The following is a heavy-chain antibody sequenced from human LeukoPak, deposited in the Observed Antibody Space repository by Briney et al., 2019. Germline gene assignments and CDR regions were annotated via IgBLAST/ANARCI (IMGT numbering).Heavy chain of an antibody. V-gene: IGHV5-51*01. CDR2: IYPGDSDT. J-gene: IGHJ3*02. Sequence: GESLKISCKGSGYSFTSYWIGWVRQMPGKGLEWMGIIYPGDSDTRYSPSFQGQVTISADKSISTAYLQWSSLKASDTAMYYCARLVYCSSTSCSDAFDIWGQGTIVTVSS. CDR3: ARLVYCSSTSCSDAFDI. D-gene: IGHD2-2*01. CDR1: GYSFTSYW.